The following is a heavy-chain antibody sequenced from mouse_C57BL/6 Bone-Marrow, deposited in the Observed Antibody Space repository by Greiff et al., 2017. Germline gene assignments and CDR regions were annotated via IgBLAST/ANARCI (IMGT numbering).Heavy chain of an antibody. D-gene: IGHD2-10*01. CDR2: ISRGSSTI. J-gene: IGHJ4*01. CDR3: ARSPTQDAMDY. CDR1: GFTFSDYG. V-gene: IGHV5-17*01. Sequence: VQLKESGGGLVKPGGSLKLSCAASGFTFSDYGMHWVRQAPEKGLEWVAYISRGSSTIYYADTVTGRFTRSRDNAKNTLFLQMTSLRSEDTAMYYCARSPTQDAMDYWGQGTSVTVSS.